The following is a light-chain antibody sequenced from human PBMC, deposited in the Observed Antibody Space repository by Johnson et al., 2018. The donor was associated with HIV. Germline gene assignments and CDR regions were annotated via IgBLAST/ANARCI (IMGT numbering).Light chain of an antibody. CDR3: GTWESRLSAGV. V-gene: IGLV1-51*01. Sequence: QSVLTQPPSVSAAPGQKVTISCSGSSSNIGNNYVSWYQQLPGTAPKLLIYDNNKRPSGIPDRFSGSKSGTSATLGITGLQTGDEADYYCGTWESRLSAGVFGTVTKVTVL. CDR2: DNN. J-gene: IGLJ1*01. CDR1: SSNIGNNY.